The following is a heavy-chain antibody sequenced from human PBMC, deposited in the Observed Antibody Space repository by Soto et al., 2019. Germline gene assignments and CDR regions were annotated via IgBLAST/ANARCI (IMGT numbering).Heavy chain of an antibody. J-gene: IGHJ5*02. D-gene: IGHD3-10*01. CDR3: ARADYYGSGGNWFDP. Sequence: TSETLSLTCAVSGGSISSGGYSWSWIRQPPGKGLEWIGYIYHSGSTYYNPSLKSRVTISVDRSKNQFSLKLSSVTAADTAVYYCARADYYGSGGNWFDPWGQGTLVTVSS. CDR2: IYHSGST. CDR1: GGSISSGGYS. V-gene: IGHV4-30-2*01.